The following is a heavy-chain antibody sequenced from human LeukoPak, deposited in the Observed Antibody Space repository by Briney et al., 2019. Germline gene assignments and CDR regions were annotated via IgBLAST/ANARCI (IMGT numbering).Heavy chain of an antibody. J-gene: IGHJ4*02. V-gene: IGHV3-30*04. CDR1: GFTFDNYA. Sequence: GGSLRLSCAASGFTFDNYAFTWFRQAQGKGLEWVAFIYYDGSSKYYADSVKGRFTISRDNSKNTVYLQMNSLRGEDTAVYYCRDPFDYWGQGTLVTVSS. CDR3: RDPFDY. CDR2: IYYDGSSK.